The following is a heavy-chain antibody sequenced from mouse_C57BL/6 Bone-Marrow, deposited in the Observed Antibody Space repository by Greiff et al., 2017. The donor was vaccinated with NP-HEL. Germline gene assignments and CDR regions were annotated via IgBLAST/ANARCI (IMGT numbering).Heavy chain of an antibody. Sequence: EVQLQQSGPELVKPGASVKISCKASGYTFTDYYMNWVKQSHGKSLEWIGDINPNNGGTSYNQKFKVKATLTVDKSSSTAYMELRSLTSEDSAVYYCARESYYYGSSSYYFDYWGQGTTLTVSS. CDR1: GYTFTDYY. J-gene: IGHJ2*01. D-gene: IGHD1-1*01. V-gene: IGHV1-26*01. CDR3: ARESYYYGSSSYYFDY. CDR2: INPNNGGT.